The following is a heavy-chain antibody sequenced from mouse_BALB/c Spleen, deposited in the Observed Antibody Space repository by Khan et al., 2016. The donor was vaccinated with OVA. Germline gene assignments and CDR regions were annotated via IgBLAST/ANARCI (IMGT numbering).Heavy chain of an antibody. D-gene: IGHD2-14*01. Sequence: VQLKQSGPELVKPGASVKMSCEATGYTFTSYVIHWVKQKPGQGLEWIGYIYPFNDDTKYNEKFKGKATLTSDTSSSTAYMELRSLTSEDSAVYCCANNYRYDVYFDYWGQGTTLTVSS. V-gene: IGHV1S136*01. CDR2: IYPFNDDT. J-gene: IGHJ2*01. CDR3: ANNYRYDVYFDY. CDR1: GYTFTSYV.